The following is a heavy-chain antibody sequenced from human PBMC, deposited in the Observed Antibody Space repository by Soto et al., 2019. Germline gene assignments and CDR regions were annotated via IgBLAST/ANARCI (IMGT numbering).Heavy chain of an antibody. V-gene: IGHV1-69*06. CDR1: GGAFSNYS. CDR3: AKWSDWNPRYYHGMDV. D-gene: IGHD1-1*01. CDR2: IIPLHNTS. J-gene: IGHJ6*02. Sequence: QVHLLQSGAEVKKPGSSLKVSCKVSGGAFSNYSFNWVRHTPGQGLEWLGGIIPLHNTSNYSLKFVGRVSVTEDISSSTVFRHLSGLTSGDTATYYCAKWSDWNPRYYHGMDVWGQGPTVTVSS.